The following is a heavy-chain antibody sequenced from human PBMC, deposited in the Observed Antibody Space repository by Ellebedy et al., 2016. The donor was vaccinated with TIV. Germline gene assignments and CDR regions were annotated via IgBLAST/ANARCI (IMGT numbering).Heavy chain of an antibody. D-gene: IGHD1-1*01. J-gene: IGHJ6*02. CDR2: IYYSGST. CDR1: GGSISSYY. Sequence: MPSETLSLTCTVSGGSISSYYWSWIRQPPGKGLEWIGYIYYSGSTNYNPSLKSRVTISVDTSKNQFSLKLSSVTAADTAVYYGARIFWNGDYYYGVDVWGQGTTVTVSS. V-gene: IGHV4-59*01. CDR3: ARIFWNGDYYYGVDV.